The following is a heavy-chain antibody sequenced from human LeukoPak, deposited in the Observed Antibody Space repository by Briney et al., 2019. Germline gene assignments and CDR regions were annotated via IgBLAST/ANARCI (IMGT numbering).Heavy chain of an antibody. J-gene: IGHJ4*02. CDR3: ARHVTTEGGPLNY. D-gene: IGHD3-16*01. Sequence: SETLSLTCTVSGGSISRYYWSWIRQPPGKGLEWVGFISYSGSTNYNPSLQSRVTISVDTSKNQFSLKLTSVTAADTAVYYCARHVTTEGGPLNYWGQGTLVTVSS. V-gene: IGHV4-59*08. CDR2: ISYSGST. CDR1: GGSISRYY.